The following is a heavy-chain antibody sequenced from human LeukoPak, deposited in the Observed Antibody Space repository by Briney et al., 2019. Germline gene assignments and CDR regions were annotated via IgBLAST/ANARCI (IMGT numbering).Heavy chain of an antibody. V-gene: IGHV3-43*01. D-gene: IGHD6-13*01. CDR3: AKGTSSWHEFDS. CDR1: GFTFDDYT. Sequence: GGSLRLSCAASGFTFDDYTMHWVRQAPGKGLEWVSLINWGGDTTYYADSVKGRFTISRDNSRNSLFLQMNSLRSEDTAFYYCAKGTSSWHEFDSWGQGTLVTVSS. J-gene: IGHJ4*02. CDR2: INWGGDTT.